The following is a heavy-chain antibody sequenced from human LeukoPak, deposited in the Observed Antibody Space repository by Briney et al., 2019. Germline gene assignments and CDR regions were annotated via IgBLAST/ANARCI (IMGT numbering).Heavy chain of an antibody. Sequence: SETLSLTCTVSGGSISSYYWSWLRQPPGKGLEWIGYIHYSGSTHYNPSLKSRVTISVDTSKNQFSLKLSSVTAADTAVYYCARVEEGYGSGRRENYYYYYMDVWGKGTTVTISS. D-gene: IGHD3-10*01. J-gene: IGHJ6*03. CDR2: IHYSGST. V-gene: IGHV4-59*01. CDR1: GGSISSYY. CDR3: ARVEEGYGSGRRENYYYYYMDV.